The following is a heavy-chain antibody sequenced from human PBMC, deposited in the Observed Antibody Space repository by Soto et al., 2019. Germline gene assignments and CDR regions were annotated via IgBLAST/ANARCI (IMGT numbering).Heavy chain of an antibody. D-gene: IGHD3-3*01. Sequence: QITLKESGPTVVKPTETLTLTCTFSGFSLTTSGVGVGWVRQSPGKAPEWLALIYWDDDKRYSTSLKSRLTITKDTSKTQVVLTMANVDPADTATSYCAHRVLRTVFGLVTTTAIYFDFWGQGTPVVVSS. CDR3: AHRVLRTVFGLVTTTAIYFDF. J-gene: IGHJ4*02. V-gene: IGHV2-5*02. CDR2: IYWDDDK. CDR1: GFSLTTSGVG.